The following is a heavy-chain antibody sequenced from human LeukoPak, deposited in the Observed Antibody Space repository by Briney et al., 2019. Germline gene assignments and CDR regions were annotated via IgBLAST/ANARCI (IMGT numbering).Heavy chain of an antibody. D-gene: IGHD1-26*01. CDR3: ARINLSIVGASPGAFDI. Sequence: RASVKVYCKASGYTFTSYYMHRVRQAPGQGLEWMGIINPSGGSTSYAQKFQGRVTMTRDMSTSTVYMELSSLRSEDTAVYYCARINLSIVGASPGAFDIWGQGTLLTVSS. J-gene: IGHJ4*02. V-gene: IGHV1-46*01. CDR2: INPSGGST. CDR1: GYTFTSYY.